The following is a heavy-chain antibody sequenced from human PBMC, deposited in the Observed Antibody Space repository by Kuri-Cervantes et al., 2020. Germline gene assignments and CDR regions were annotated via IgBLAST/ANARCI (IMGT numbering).Heavy chain of an antibody. CDR2: ISAYNGNT. Sequence: ASVKVSCKASGYTFTSYGISWVRQAPGQGLEWMGWISAYNGNTYYAQKLQGRVTMTTHTSTSTVYMELRSLRSDDTAVYFCARVKSSYGDPTGGMDVWGQGTTVTVSS. V-gene: IGHV1-18*01. CDR3: ARVKSSYGDPTGGMDV. J-gene: IGHJ6*02. D-gene: IGHD4-17*01. CDR1: GYTFTSYG.